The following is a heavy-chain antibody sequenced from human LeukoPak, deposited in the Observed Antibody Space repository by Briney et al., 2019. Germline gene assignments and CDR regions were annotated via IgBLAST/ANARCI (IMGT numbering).Heavy chain of an antibody. V-gene: IGHV3-30-3*01. CDR2: ISYDGSNK. CDR1: GFTFSSYT. Sequence: PGGSLRLTCAASGFTFSSYTMHWVRQAPGKGLERVAVISYDGSNKYYADSVKGRFTISRDNSKNTLYLQMNSLRAEDTAVYYCAREGDSSGYYFDYWGQGTLVTVSS. CDR3: AREGDSSGYYFDY. J-gene: IGHJ4*02. D-gene: IGHD3-22*01.